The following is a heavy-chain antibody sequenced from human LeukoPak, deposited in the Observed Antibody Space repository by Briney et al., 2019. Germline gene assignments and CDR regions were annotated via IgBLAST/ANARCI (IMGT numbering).Heavy chain of an antibody. CDR1: GFTFSTYS. D-gene: IGHD5-18*01. CDR2: ISSSGSTI. Sequence: GGSLRLSCAASGFTFSTYSMNWVRQAPGKGLEWVSYISSSGSTIYYADSVKGRFTIPRDNAKNSLYLPMNSLRAEDTAVYYCASFAAYGYSYRYYFDYWGQGTLVTVSS. CDR3: ASFAAYGYSYRYYFDY. J-gene: IGHJ4*02. V-gene: IGHV3-48*04.